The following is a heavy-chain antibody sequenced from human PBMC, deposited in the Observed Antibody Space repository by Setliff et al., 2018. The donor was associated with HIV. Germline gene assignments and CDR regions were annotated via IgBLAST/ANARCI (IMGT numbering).Heavy chain of an antibody. Sequence: LRLSCAASGFIFNNYAMSWVRQAPGKGLEWVSVISGSGGSTYVADSVKGRFTISRDNSENTLYLQVNSLRADDTAVYYCTKKGPKGQWLVDLYFDSWGQGTLVTVSS. CDR1: GFIFNNYA. CDR2: ISGSGGST. V-gene: IGHV3-23*01. J-gene: IGHJ4*02. D-gene: IGHD6-19*01. CDR3: TKKGPKGQWLVDLYFDS.